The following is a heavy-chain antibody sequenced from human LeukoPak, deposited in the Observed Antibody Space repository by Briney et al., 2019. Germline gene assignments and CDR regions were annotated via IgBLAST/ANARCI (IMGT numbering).Heavy chain of an antibody. V-gene: IGHV4-59*01. CDR3: ASLDV. CDR2: IYYSGST. J-gene: IGHJ6*04. CDR1: GGSISSYY. Sequence: SETLSLTCTVSGGSISSYYWSLIRQPPGKGLEWIGYIYYSGSTNYNPSLKSRVTISVDTSKNQFSLKLSSVTAADTVVYYRASLDVWGKGTTVTVSS.